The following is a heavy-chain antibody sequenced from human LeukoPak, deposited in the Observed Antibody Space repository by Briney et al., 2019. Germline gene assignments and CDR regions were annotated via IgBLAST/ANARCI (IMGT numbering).Heavy chain of an antibody. J-gene: IGHJ4*02. Sequence: SETLSVTCTVSGDSISSGDYYWSWIRQPAGKGLEWIGYIYYSGSTNYNPSLKSRVTISVDTSKNQFSLKLSSVTAADTAVYYCARLGYYYGSGSIMPFVIDYWGQGTLVTVSS. D-gene: IGHD3-10*01. CDR3: ARLGYYYGSGSIMPFVIDY. V-gene: IGHV4-61*10. CDR2: IYYSGST. CDR1: GDSISSGDYY.